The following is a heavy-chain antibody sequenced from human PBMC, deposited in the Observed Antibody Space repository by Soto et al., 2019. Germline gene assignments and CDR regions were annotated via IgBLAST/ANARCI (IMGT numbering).Heavy chain of an antibody. Sequence: QVQLQQWGAGLLKPSETLSLNCAVNGGSLSHYYWSWIRQPPGKGLEWIGEIKGDGSTNYSPSLKSRATISSDTSNNQFSLRLYAVTAADTGVYYCARDQEGVVATHWDQGTLVTVSS. CDR3: ARDQEGVVATH. D-gene: IGHD5-12*01. CDR2: IKGDGST. V-gene: IGHV4-34*01. CDR1: GGSLSHYY. J-gene: IGHJ4*02.